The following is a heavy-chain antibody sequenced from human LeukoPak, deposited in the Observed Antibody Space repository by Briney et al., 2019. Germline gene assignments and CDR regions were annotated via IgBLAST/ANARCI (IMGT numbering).Heavy chain of an antibody. D-gene: IGHD2-2*03. J-gene: IGHJ5*02. Sequence: GGSLRLSCAASGFTFSSYSMNWVRQAPGKGLEWVSSISSSSSYIYYADSVKGRFTISRDNAKNSLYLQMNSLRAEDTAVYYCVRGNGFEAWFDPWGQGTLVTVSS. V-gene: IGHV3-21*01. CDR3: VRGNGFEAWFDP. CDR1: GFTFSSYS. CDR2: ISSSSSYI.